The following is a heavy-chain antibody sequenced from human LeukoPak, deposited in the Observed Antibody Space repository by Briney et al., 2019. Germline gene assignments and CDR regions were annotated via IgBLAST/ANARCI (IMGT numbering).Heavy chain of an antibody. Sequence: SETLSLTFAVSGGSISSSNWWSGVRQPPGKGLEWLGEIYYSGSTNYNPSLKSRVTISVDKSKNQFSLKLSSVTAADTAVYYCARESPTGDILTGFFDYWGQGTLVTVSS. V-gene: IGHV4-4*02. D-gene: IGHD3-9*01. CDR2: IYYSGST. CDR1: GGSISSSNW. J-gene: IGHJ4*02. CDR3: ARESPTGDILTGFFDY.